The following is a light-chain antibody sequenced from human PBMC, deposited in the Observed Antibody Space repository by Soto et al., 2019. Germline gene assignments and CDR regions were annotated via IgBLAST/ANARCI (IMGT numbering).Light chain of an antibody. CDR1: QSIGNN. J-gene: IGKJ5*01. V-gene: IGKV3-15*01. Sequence: EIVMTQSPATLSVSPGERATLSCRASQSIGNNLGWYQQKPGQAPRLLIYGASTRATGIPARFSGSGSGTEFTLTITSLQSEDSAVYYCQQYNTWTLISFCQGTRLEIK. CDR2: GAS. CDR3: QQYNTWTLIS.